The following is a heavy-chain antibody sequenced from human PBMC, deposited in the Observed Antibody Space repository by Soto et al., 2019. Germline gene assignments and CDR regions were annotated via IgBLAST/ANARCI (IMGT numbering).Heavy chain of an antibody. CDR2: IIPIFGTA. D-gene: IGHD3-22*01. V-gene: IGHV1-69*13. CDR1: GGTFSSYA. Sequence: SVKVSCKASGGTFSSYAISWVRQAPGQGLEWMGGIIPIFGTANYAQKFQGRVTITADESTSTAYMELSSLRSEDTAVYYCARVEYYYDSSGYPWGQGTLVTVSS. J-gene: IGHJ5*02. CDR3: ARVEYYYDSSGYP.